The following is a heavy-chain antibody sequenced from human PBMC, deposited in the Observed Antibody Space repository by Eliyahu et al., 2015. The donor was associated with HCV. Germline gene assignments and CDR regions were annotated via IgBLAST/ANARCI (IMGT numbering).Heavy chain of an antibody. CDR1: GFXFXDYA. CDR2: ISWNSGSI. D-gene: IGHD3-10*01. V-gene: IGHV3-9*01. CDR3: AKVDYYGSGSIDY. Sequence: EVQLVESGGGLVQPGRSXXLSCAXSGFXFXDYAMHWVRQAPGKGLEWVSGISWNSGSIGYADSVKGRFTISRDNAKNSLYLQMNSLRAEDTALYYCAKVDYYGSGSIDYWGQGTLVTVSS. J-gene: IGHJ4*02.